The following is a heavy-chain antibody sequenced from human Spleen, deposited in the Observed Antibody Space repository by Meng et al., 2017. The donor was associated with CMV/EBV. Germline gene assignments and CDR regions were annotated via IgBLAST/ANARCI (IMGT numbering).Heavy chain of an antibody. D-gene: IGHD1-1*01. CDR2: ISWNSGSI. V-gene: IGHV3-9*01. CDR1: GFTFDDYA. J-gene: IGHJ6*02. CDR3: ARAAGSLTATGHGVDV. Sequence: SLKISCAASGFTFDDYAMHWVRQAPGKGLEWVSGISWNSGSIGYADSVKGRFTVSRDNSKNTLYLQMNSLRAEDTAVYYCARAAGSLTATGHGVDVWGQGTTVTVSS.